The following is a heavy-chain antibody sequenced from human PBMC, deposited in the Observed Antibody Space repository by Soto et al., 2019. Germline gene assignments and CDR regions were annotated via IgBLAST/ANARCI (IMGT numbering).Heavy chain of an antibody. CDR1: GGSISSGGYY. CDR3: ARDRSYRTAPYGMDV. D-gene: IGHD3-16*02. J-gene: IGHJ6*02. V-gene: IGHV4-31*03. Sequence: PSETLSLTCTVSGGSISSGGYYWSWIRQHPGKGLEWIGYIYYSGSTYYNPSLKSRVTISVDTSKNQFSLKLSSVTAADTAVYYCARDRSYRTAPYGMDVWGQGTTVTAP. CDR2: IYYSGST.